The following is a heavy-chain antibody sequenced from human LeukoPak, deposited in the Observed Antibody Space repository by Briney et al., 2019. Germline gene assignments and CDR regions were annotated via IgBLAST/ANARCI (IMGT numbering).Heavy chain of an antibody. V-gene: IGHV4-31*03. CDR2: IYYSGST. CDR3: ARSGLEYSSGWYPCFDY. CDR1: GGSISSGGYS. Sequence: PSQTLSLTCTVSGGSISSGGYSWSWIRQHPGKGLEWIGYIYYSGSTYYNPSLKSRVTISVDTSKNQFSLKLSSVTAADTAVYYCARSGLEYSSGWYPCFDYWGQGTLVTVSS. J-gene: IGHJ4*02. D-gene: IGHD6-19*01.